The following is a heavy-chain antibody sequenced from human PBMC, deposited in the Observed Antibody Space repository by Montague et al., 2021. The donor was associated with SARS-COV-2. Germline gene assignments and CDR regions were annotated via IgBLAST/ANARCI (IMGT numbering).Heavy chain of an antibody. D-gene: IGHD3-10*01. Sequence: SLRLSFAASGFAFSSYATHWVRQAPGKGLEWVAVISYDGSNKYYADSVKGRFTISRDNSKNTLYLQMNSLRAEDTAVYYCARDGREGLLWFGELLFGWFDPWGQGTLVTVSS. J-gene: IGHJ5*02. CDR2: ISYDGSNK. CDR1: GFAFSSYA. CDR3: ARDGREGLLWFGELLFGWFDP. V-gene: IGHV3-30*04.